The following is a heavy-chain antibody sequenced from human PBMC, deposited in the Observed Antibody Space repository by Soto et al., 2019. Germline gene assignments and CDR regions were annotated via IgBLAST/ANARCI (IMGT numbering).Heavy chain of an antibody. CDR3: ARESEDLTSNFDY. V-gene: IGHV3-21*06. CDR2: ISSTTNYI. CDR1: GFIFTRYS. Sequence: GGSLRLSCAASGFIFTRYSMNWVRQAPGKGLEWVSSISSTTNYIYYGDSMKGRFTISRDNAKNSLYLEMNSLRAEDTAVYYCARESEDLTSNFDYWGQGTLVTVSS. J-gene: IGHJ4*02.